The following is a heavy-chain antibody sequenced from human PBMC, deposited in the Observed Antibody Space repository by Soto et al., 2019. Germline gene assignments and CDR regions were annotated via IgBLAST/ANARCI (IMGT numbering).Heavy chain of an antibody. J-gene: IGHJ4*02. Sequence: QVQLVQSGAEVKKPGSSVKLSCKASGGTFSRHPISWVRQVSGQGLEWMGGIIPFSNTITYAQKFQGRVTISADESTSTAYMELSSLRSDDTAVYYCTREGYKYGRPANFDSWGQGTLVTVSS. CDR1: GGTFSRHP. CDR3: TREGYKYGRPANFDS. D-gene: IGHD5-18*01. V-gene: IGHV1-69*01. CDR2: IIPFSNTI.